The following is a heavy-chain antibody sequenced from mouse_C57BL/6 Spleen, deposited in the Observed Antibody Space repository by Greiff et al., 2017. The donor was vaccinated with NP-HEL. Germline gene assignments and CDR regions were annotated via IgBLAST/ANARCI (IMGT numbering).Heavy chain of an antibody. CDR3: AREGIYAMDY. CDR1: GYAFSSSW. Sequence: VQLVESGPELVKPGASVKISCKASGYAFSSSWMNWVKQRPGKGLEWIGRIYPGDGDTNYNGKFKGKATLTADKSSSTAYMQLSSLTSEDSAVYCCAREGIYAMDYWGQGTSVTVSS. V-gene: IGHV1-82*01. CDR2: IYPGDGDT. J-gene: IGHJ4*01.